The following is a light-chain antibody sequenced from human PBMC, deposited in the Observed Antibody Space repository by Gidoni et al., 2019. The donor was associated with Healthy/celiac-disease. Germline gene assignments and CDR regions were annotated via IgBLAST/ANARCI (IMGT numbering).Light chain of an antibody. CDR1: ALPKQY. V-gene: IGLV3-25*03. CDR3: QSADSSVV. J-gene: IGLJ2*01. Sequence: SYELTQPPSVSVSPGQTARITCSGDALPKQYAYWYQQKPGQAPVRVIYKDSERPSGIPERFSGSSSGTTVTLTISGVQADDEADYYCQSADSSVVFGGGTKLTVL. CDR2: KDS.